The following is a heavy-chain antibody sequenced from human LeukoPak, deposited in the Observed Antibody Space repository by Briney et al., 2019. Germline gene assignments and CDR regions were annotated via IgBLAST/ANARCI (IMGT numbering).Heavy chain of an antibody. CDR3: ARGTDIVVVPAAPTRSYYYYYGMDV. V-gene: IGHV4-34*01. CDR2: INHSGST. D-gene: IGHD2-2*01. J-gene: IGHJ6*02. Sequence: SETLSLACAVYGGSFSGYYWSWIRQPPGKGLEWIGEINHSGSTNYNPSLKSRVTISVDTSKNQFSLKLSSVTAADTAVYYCARGTDIVVVPAAPTRSYYYYYGMDVWGQGTTVTVSS. CDR1: GGSFSGYY.